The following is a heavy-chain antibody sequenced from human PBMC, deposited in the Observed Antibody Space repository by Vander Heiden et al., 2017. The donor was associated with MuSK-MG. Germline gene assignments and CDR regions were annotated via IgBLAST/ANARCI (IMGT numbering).Heavy chain of an antibody. Sequence: QLQLQESGLGLVEPSGTLSLTCAVSGCSLRRSNCWSWVRQHPGKGLEWIGEIYHSGSTNYNPSLKRRVTISVDKSKNQFSLKLSSVTAADTAVYYCAREGASGEQQLVLVDAFDIWGQGTMVTVSS. D-gene: IGHD6-13*01. CDR1: GCSLRRSNC. J-gene: IGHJ3*02. CDR3: AREGASGEQQLVLVDAFDI. V-gene: IGHV4-4*02. CDR2: IYHSGST.